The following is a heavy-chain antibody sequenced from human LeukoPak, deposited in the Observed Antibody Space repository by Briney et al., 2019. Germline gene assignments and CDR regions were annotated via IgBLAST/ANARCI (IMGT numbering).Heavy chain of an antibody. Sequence: GGSLRLSCVGSGVTVSGKYMNWVRQAPGKGLEWVSVIYSGGSTYYVDSVKGRFTISRDDSKNTLYLQMSSLRPEDTAVYYCAIGSTAYSGSYIEYWGQGTLVTVSS. D-gene: IGHD1-26*01. CDR1: GVTVSGKY. CDR2: IYSGGST. J-gene: IGHJ4*02. CDR3: AIGSTAYSGSYIEY. V-gene: IGHV3-53*01.